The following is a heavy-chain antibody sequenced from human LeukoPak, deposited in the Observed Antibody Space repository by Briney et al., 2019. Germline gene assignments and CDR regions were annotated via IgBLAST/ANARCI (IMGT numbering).Heavy chain of an antibody. V-gene: IGHV1-18*04. Sequence: ASVKVSCKASGYTFTSYGISWVRQAPGQGREWMGWISAYNGNTNYAQKLQGRVTMTTDTSTSTAYMELRSLRSDDTAVYYCARDSEAYYESSGSLNWFDPWGQGTLVTVSS. J-gene: IGHJ5*02. D-gene: IGHD3-22*01. CDR3: ARDSEAYYESSGSLNWFDP. CDR2: ISAYNGNT. CDR1: GYTFTSYG.